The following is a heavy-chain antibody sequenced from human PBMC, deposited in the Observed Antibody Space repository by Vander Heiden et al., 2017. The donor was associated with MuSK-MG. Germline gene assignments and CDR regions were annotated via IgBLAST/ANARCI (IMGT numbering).Heavy chain of an antibody. CDR1: GYSISSGYY. V-gene: IGHV4-38-2*01. J-gene: IGHJ3*02. CDR2: IYHSGST. Sequence: QVQLQESGPGLVKPSETLSLTCAVSGYSISSGYYWGWIRQPPGKGLEWIGSIYHSGSTYYNPSLKSRVTISVDTSKNQFSLKLSSVTAADTAVYYCARVLAARRPFDAFDIWGQGTMVTVSS. CDR3: ARVLAARRPFDAFDI. D-gene: IGHD6-6*01.